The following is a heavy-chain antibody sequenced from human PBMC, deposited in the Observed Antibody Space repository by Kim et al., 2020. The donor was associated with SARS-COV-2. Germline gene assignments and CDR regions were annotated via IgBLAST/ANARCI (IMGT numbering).Heavy chain of an antibody. CDR2: VYYSGTT. CDR3: ARAPYSGNYYGLYYLDY. V-gene: IGHV4-59*13. CDR1: GASISSYY. D-gene: IGHD1-26*01. J-gene: IGHJ4*02. Sequence: SETLSLTCTVSGASISSYYWSWIRQPPGKGLEWIGYVYYSGTTNYNPSLKSRVTISIDTSKKQFSLKLSSVTAADTAVYFCARAPYSGNYYGLYYLDYWGQGTLVTVSS.